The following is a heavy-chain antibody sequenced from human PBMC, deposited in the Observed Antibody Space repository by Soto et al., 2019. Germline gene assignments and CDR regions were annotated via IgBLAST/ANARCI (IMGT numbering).Heavy chain of an antibody. CDR1: GYTFTGYY. CDR2: INPNSGGT. J-gene: IGHJ6*02. Sequence: ASVKVSCKASGYTFTGYYMHWVRQAPGQGLEWMGWINPNSGGTNYAQKFQGWVTMTRDTSISTAYMELSRLRSDDTAVYYCARDSSSSRGVVGMDVWGQGTTVTVSS. D-gene: IGHD6-6*01. CDR3: ARDSSSSRGVVGMDV. V-gene: IGHV1-2*04.